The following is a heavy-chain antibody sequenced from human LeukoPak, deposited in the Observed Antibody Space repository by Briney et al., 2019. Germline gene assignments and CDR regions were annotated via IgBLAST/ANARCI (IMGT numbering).Heavy chain of an antibody. Sequence: GGSLRLSCAASGFTFSSYEMNWVRQAPGKGLGWISYISSSGSTIYYADSVKGRFTISRDNAKNSLYLQMNSLSAEDTAVYYCARGGVAARPSGYWGQGTLVTVSS. J-gene: IGHJ4*02. CDR3: ARGGVAARPSGY. D-gene: IGHD6-6*01. CDR1: GFTFSSYE. V-gene: IGHV3-48*03. CDR2: ISSSGSTI.